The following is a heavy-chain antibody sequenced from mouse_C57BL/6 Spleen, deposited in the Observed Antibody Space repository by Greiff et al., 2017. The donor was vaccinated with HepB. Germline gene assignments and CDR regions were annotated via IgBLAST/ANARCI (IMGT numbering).Heavy chain of an antibody. J-gene: IGHJ4*01. Sequence: EVMLVESGEGLVKPGGSLKLSCAASGFTFSSYAMSWVRQTPEKRLEWVAYISSGGDYIYYADTVKGRFTISRDNARNTLYLQMSSLKSEDTAMYYCTRGFYYYGSSYGYYAMDYWGQGTSVTVSS. D-gene: IGHD1-1*01. V-gene: IGHV5-9-1*02. CDR3: TRGFYYYGSSYGYYAMDY. CDR2: ISSGGDYI. CDR1: GFTFSSYA.